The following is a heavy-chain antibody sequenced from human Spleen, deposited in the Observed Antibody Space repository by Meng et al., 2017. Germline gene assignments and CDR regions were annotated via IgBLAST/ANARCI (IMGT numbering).Heavy chain of an antibody. CDR3: TRLGGYSSGWYEAS. CDR2: ISYSGSP. Sequence: SETLSLTCTVSGGSIRNYYYSWIRQSPGKGLEWVGYISYSGSPNYNPSLKSRVTISLDTSKSQVSLRLSSVIAADTAVYYCTRLGGYSSGWYEASWGQGTLVTVSS. V-gene: IGHV4-59*01. CDR1: GGSIRNYY. J-gene: IGHJ5*02. D-gene: IGHD6-19*01.